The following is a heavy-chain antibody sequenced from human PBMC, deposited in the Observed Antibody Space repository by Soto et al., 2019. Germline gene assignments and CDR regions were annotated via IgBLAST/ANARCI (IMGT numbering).Heavy chain of an antibody. V-gene: IGHV4-59*01. Sequence: KTSETLSLTCTVSGGSISSYYWSWIRQPPGKGLEWIGYIYYSGSTNYNPSLKSRVTISVDTSKNQFSLKLSSVTAADTAVYYCARGWSSPFDYWGQGTLVTVSS. J-gene: IGHJ4*02. CDR1: GGSISSYY. CDR3: ARGWSSPFDY. D-gene: IGHD1-26*01. CDR2: IYYSGST.